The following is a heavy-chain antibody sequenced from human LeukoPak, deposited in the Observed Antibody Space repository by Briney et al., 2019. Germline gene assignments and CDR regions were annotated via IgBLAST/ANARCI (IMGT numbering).Heavy chain of an antibody. CDR3: ARPAGYCSGGSCYPGY. CDR2: IFPADSDT. V-gene: IGHV5-51*01. Sequence: RPGESLKISCKGSGYSFTSYWIGWVRQMPGKGLEWMGIIFPADSDTRYSPSFQGQVTISVDKSTSTAYLQWSSLKASDTAMYYCARPAGYCSGGSCYPGYWGQGTLVIVSS. CDR1: GYSFTSYW. D-gene: IGHD2-15*01. J-gene: IGHJ4*02.